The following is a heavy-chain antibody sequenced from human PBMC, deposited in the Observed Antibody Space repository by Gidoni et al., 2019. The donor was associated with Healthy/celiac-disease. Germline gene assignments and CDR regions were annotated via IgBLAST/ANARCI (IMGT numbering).Heavy chain of an antibody. CDR1: GSNFSSYG. CDR3: ARDGGATAASFDY. Sequence: QVQLVESGGGVVQPGRSRRLSCAASGSNFSSYGMHWVRQAPGKGLEWVAVIWYDGSNKYYADSVNGRFTISRDNSKNTLYLQMNSLRAEDTTVYYCARDGGATAASFDYWGQGTLVTVSS. J-gene: IGHJ4*02. V-gene: IGHV3-33*01. CDR2: IWYDGSNK. D-gene: IGHD6-25*01.